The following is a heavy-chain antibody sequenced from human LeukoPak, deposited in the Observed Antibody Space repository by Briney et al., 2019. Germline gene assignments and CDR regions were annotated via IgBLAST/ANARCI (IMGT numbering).Heavy chain of an antibody. Sequence: GGSLRLSCAASGFTFSSYSMNWVRQAPGKGLEWVSSISSSSSYIYYADSVKGRFTISRDNAKNSLYLQMNSLRAEDTAVYYCARDYYDSSGYYQDDYWGQGTLATVSS. D-gene: IGHD3-22*01. CDR1: GFTFSSYS. V-gene: IGHV3-21*01. CDR2: ISSSSSYI. J-gene: IGHJ4*02. CDR3: ARDYYDSSGYYQDDY.